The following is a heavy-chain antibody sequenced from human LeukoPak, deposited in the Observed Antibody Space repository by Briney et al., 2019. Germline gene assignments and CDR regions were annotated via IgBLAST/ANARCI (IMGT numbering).Heavy chain of an antibody. Sequence: SETLSLTCTVSGGSVSNYYWSWIRQSPGKGLEWIGYIYYTETSYNPSLKSRVTMSVDTSKSQFSLNLMSVTAADTAVYYCTRDTGTTGEVKFDPWGQGTLVTVSS. CDR3: TRDTGTTGEVKFDP. CDR2: IYYTET. D-gene: IGHD4-17*01. CDR1: GGSVSNYY. V-gene: IGHV4-59*02. J-gene: IGHJ5*02.